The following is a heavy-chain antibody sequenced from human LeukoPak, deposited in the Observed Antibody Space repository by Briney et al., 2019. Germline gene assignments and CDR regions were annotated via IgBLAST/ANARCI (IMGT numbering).Heavy chain of an antibody. CDR1: GFTFSSYA. Sequence: GRSLRLSCAASGFTFSSYAMHWVRQAPGKGLEWVAVISYDGSNKYYADSVKGRFTISRDNSKNTLYLQMNSLRAEDTAVYYCAKNHGLYYDFWSGYFSWGQGTLVTVSS. V-gene: IGHV3-30*04. CDR3: AKNHGLYYDFWSGYFS. D-gene: IGHD3-3*01. CDR2: ISYDGSNK. J-gene: IGHJ5*02.